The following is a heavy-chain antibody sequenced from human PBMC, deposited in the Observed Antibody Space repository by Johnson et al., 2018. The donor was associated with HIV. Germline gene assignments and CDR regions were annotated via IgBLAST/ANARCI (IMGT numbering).Heavy chain of an antibody. V-gene: IGHV3-74*01. CDR1: GFTFSSYW. CDR3: ARDGVYSSPHDAFDI. Sequence: MQLVESGGGVVQPGGSLRLSCAASGFTFSSYWMHWVRQAPGKGLVWVSRINSDGSSTNYADSVRGRFTISRDNAKNTLYVQMNSLRVEDSAVYYCARDGVYSSPHDAFDIWGQGTMVTVSP. D-gene: IGHD6-13*01. CDR2: INSDGSST. J-gene: IGHJ3*02.